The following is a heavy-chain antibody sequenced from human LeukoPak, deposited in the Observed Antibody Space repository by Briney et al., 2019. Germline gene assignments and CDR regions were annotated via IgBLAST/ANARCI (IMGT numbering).Heavy chain of an antibody. Sequence: GGTLRLSCAASGFTFSSYGMSWVRQAPGKGLEWVSTITGSGGSTYYADSVKGRFTISRDTSKNTLYLQMNSLRAEDTAVYYCARHVVAVGFDYWGQGTLVTVSS. D-gene: IGHD3-22*01. CDR1: GFTFSSYG. J-gene: IGHJ4*02. CDR3: ARHVVAVGFDY. V-gene: IGHV3-23*01. CDR2: ITGSGGST.